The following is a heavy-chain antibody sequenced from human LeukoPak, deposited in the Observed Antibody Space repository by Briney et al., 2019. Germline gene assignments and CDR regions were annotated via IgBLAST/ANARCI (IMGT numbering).Heavy chain of an antibody. Sequence: ASVKVSCTASGYTFTAYYIHWVRQAPGQGLEWMGRNNPKNGDTNYAQKFQDRVTMTRDTSMSAAYMEISRLTYDDTAVYYCGRGIQSFDPWGQGTLVTVSS. V-gene: IGHV1-2*06. CDR1: GYTFTAYY. CDR3: GRGIQSFDP. CDR2: NNPKNGDT. J-gene: IGHJ5*02.